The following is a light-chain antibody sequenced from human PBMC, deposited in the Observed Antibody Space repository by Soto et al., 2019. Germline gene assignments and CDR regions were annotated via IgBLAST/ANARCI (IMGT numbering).Light chain of an antibody. CDR3: SSYTSTSTYV. CDR2: HVS. J-gene: IGLJ1*01. Sequence: QSALTQPASVSGSPGQSITISCTGTSSDVGGYNYVSWYQQYPGKAPKLMMYHVSNRPSGVSNRFSGSKSGNSASLTISGLQPEDEADYYCSSYTSTSTYVFGNGTKLTVL. V-gene: IGLV2-14*01. CDR1: SSDVGGYNY.